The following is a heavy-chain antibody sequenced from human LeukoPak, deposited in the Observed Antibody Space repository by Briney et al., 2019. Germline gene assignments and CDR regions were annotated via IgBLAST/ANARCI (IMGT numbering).Heavy chain of an antibody. D-gene: IGHD3-3*01. CDR2: IYYSGTT. CDR1: GASISSGGYY. CDR3: ARNPRSGYFPHYHYYGMDV. Sequence: PSETLSLTCTVSGASISSGGYYWSWIRQPPGKGLEWIGYIYYSGTTNYNPSLKSRVTISVDTSKNQFSLKLSSVTAADTAVYYCARNPRSGYFPHYHYYGMDVWGQGTTVTVSS. J-gene: IGHJ6*02. V-gene: IGHV4-61*08.